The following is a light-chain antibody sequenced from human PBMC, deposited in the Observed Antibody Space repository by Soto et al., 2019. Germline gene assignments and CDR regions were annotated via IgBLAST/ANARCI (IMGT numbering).Light chain of an antibody. J-gene: IGKJ1*01. CDR2: KAS. CDR1: QSISSW. CDR3: QQYSYFAT. V-gene: IGKV1-5*03. Sequence: DIQMTQSPSTLSASVGDRVTITCRASQSISSWLTWYQQKAGQAPKLLIYKASIVESGVPSRFIGSGSGTEFTLTISCLQPDVSATYYCQQYSYFATFGQGTRVEVK.